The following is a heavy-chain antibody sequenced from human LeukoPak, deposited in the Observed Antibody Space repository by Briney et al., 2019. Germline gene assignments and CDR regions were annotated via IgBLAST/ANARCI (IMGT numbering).Heavy chain of an antibody. CDR1: GGTFSSYA. J-gene: IGHJ4*02. D-gene: IGHD6-19*01. CDR3: ARRRESSGLIFDY. Sequence: SVKVSCKASGGTFSSYAISWVRQAPGQGLEWRGRIIPIFGTANYAQKFQGRVTITTDESTSTAYMELSSLRSENTAVYYCARRRESSGLIFDYWGQGTLVTVSS. V-gene: IGHV1-69*05. CDR2: IIPIFGTA.